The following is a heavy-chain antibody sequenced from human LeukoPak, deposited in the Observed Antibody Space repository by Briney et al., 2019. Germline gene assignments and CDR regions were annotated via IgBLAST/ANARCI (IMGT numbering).Heavy chain of an antibody. V-gene: IGHV1-69*04. Sequence: ASVKVSCKASGGTLSSYAISWVRQAPGQGLEWMGRIILILGIANYAQKFQGRVTITADKSTSTAYMELSSLRSEDTAVYYCARGLGYCSGGSCYWGYFQHWGQGTLVTVSS. CDR2: IILILGIA. J-gene: IGHJ1*01. D-gene: IGHD2-15*01. CDR3: ARGLGYCSGGSCYWGYFQH. CDR1: GGTLSSYA.